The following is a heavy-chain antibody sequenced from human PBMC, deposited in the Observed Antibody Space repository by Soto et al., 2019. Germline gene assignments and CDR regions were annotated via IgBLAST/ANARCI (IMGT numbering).Heavy chain of an antibody. V-gene: IGHV1-18*01. D-gene: IGHD3-3*01. Sequence: ASVKVSCKASGYTFTSYGISWVRQAPGQGLELMGWISAYNGNTNYAQKLQGRVTMTTDTSTSTAYMELRSLRSDDTAVYYCARDPYDFWSGYYQDENWFDPWGQGTLVTVSS. CDR2: ISAYNGNT. CDR1: GYTFTSYG. J-gene: IGHJ5*02. CDR3: ARDPYDFWSGYYQDENWFDP.